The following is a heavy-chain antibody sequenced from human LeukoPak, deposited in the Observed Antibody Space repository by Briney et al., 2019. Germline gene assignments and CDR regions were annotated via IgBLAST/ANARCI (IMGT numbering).Heavy chain of an antibody. CDR1: GGSVSSGSYY. Sequence: PSETLSLTCTVSGGSVSSGSYYWSWIRQPPGKGLEWIGYIYYSGSTNYNPSLKSRVTISVDTSKNQFSLKLNSVTAADTAVYYCARGWGYFDYWGQGSLVTVSS. D-gene: IGHD7-27*01. CDR3: ARGWGYFDY. V-gene: IGHV4-61*01. CDR2: IYYSGST. J-gene: IGHJ4*02.